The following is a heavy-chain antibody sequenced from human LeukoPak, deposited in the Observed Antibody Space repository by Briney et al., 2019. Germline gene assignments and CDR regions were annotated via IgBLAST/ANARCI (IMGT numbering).Heavy chain of an antibody. J-gene: IGHJ3*02. Sequence: GASVKVSCKASGYTFTSYYMHWVRQAPGQGLEWMGIINPSGGSTSYAQKFQGRVTMTRDMSTSTVYMELSSLRSEDTAVYYCASSTMIEAFDIWGQGTMVTVSS. V-gene: IGHV1-46*01. D-gene: IGHD3-22*01. CDR1: GYTFTSYY. CDR3: ASSTMIEAFDI. CDR2: INPSGGST.